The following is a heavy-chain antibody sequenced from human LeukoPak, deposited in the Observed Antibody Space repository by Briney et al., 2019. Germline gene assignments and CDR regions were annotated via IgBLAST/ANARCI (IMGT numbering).Heavy chain of an antibody. V-gene: IGHV3-30*03. D-gene: IGHD2-8*01. CDR3: ARGSYGFRWFDP. Sequence: PGRSLRLSCAASGFTFSSYGMHWVRQAPGKGLEWVAVISYDGSNKYYADSVKGRFTISRDNSKNTLYLQMNSLRAEDTAVYYCARGSYGFRWFDPWGQGTLVTVSS. CDR1: GFTFSSYG. CDR2: ISYDGSNK. J-gene: IGHJ5*02.